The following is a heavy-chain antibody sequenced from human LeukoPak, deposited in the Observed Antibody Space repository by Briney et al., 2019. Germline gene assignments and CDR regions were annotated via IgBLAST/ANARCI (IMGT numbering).Heavy chain of an antibody. J-gene: IGHJ4*02. CDR2: ISSSTSHI. V-gene: IGHV3-21*01. Sequence: PGGSLRLSCAASGFTFDDYGMNWVRQAPGKGLEWVSSISSSTSHIYYADSVTGRFTISRDNAKNSLYLQMNSLRAEDTAVYYCARWPIAAAPPVYYFDYWGQGTLVTVSS. CDR1: GFTFDDYG. CDR3: ARWPIAAAPPVYYFDY. D-gene: IGHD6-13*01.